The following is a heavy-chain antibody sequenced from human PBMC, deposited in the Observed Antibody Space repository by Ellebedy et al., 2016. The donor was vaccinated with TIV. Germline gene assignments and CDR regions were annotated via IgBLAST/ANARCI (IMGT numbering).Heavy chain of an antibody. CDR1: GFTFSSYG. CDR2: ISYDGSNK. D-gene: IGHD2-15*01. J-gene: IGHJ6*02. Sequence: PGGSLRLSCAASGFTFSSYGMHWVRQAPGKGLEWVAVISYDGSNKYYVDSVKGRFTISRDNSKNTLYLQMNGLRPEDTALYYCAKDEIRTLLCMDVWGQGTTVTVSS. CDR3: AKDEIRTLLCMDV. V-gene: IGHV3-30*18.